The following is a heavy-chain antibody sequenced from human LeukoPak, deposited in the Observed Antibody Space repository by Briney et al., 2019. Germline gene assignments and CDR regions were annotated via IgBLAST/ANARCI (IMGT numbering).Heavy chain of an antibody. D-gene: IGHD3-16*01. Sequence: GGSLRLSCAASGFTYSRYWMSWVRQAPGKGLEWVANIKQDGSEKYYVDTVKGRFTISRDNAKNSLYLQMNSLRAEDTAVYYCARHARGGFDYWGQGTLVTVSS. CDR2: IKQDGSEK. CDR3: ARHARGGFDY. CDR1: GFTYSRYW. V-gene: IGHV3-7*01. J-gene: IGHJ4*02.